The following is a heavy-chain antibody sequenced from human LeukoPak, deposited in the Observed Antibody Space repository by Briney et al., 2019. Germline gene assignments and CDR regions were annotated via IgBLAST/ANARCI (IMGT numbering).Heavy chain of an antibody. J-gene: IGHJ5*02. V-gene: IGHV4-59*08. CDR3: ARHGSGSYNNWFDP. Sequence: PSETLSLTCSVSGDSVTSYYWSWIRQPPGKGLEWIGYVSSDGTTNYTPSLRSRLIMSVDTAKNYISLNLTSLTAADTAIYYCARHGSGSYNNWFDPWGQGTLVTVSS. CDR1: GDSVTSYY. CDR2: VSSDGTT. D-gene: IGHD3-10*01.